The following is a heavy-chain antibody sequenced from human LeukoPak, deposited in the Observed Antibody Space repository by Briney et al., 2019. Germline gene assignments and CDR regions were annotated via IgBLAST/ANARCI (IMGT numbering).Heavy chain of an antibody. CDR3: ARGRSYCSGGSCYSWLDP. J-gene: IGHJ5*02. CDR2: INHSGRT. V-gene: IGHV4-34*01. Sequence: SETLSLTCAVYGESFSDYYWNWIHQPPGKGLEWIGEINHSGRTNYNPSLKSRVTISVDTSKNQFSLKLNSVTAADTAAYYCARGRSYCSGGSCYSWLDPWGQGTLVTVSS. D-gene: IGHD2-15*01. CDR1: GESFSDYY.